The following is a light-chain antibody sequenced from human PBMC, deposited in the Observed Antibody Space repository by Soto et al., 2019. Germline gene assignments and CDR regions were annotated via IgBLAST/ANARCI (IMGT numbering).Light chain of an antibody. CDR2: DAS. CDR1: QDISNY. V-gene: IGKV1-33*01. CDR3: QQFDNLPLT. J-gene: IGKJ4*01. Sequence: DIQMSQSPSSLSASVGDRVTITCQASQDISNYLDWYQQKPGKAPKILIYDASVLEAGLPYRFSGRGSGTHFTLTISSLQAEDVAAYFCQQFDNLPLTFGGGTKVAIK.